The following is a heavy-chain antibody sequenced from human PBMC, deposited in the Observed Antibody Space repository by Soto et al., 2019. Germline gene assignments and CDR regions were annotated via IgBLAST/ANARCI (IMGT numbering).Heavy chain of an antibody. V-gene: IGHV3-15*07. CDR3: TAEGWTVWWATTTTGVDF. J-gene: IGHJ4*02. Sequence: EVQLVESGGGLVKPGGSLRLSCAASGFSFSHAWMNWVRQAPGKGLEWLGRIRSTVDGGTADYAAPVKGRFTISRDDSKTTVFLQMDGLTSEDTAMYFCTAEGWTVWWATTTTGVDFWGQGTLVTVSS. CDR1: GFSFSHAW. CDR2: IRSTVDGGTA. D-gene: IGHD2-8*02.